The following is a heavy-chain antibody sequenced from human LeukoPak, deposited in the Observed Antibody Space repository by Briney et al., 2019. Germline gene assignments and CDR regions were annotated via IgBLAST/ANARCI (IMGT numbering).Heavy chain of an antibody. D-gene: IGHD2-15*01. CDR1: GFTFRSYS. CDR2: IDPSSTYI. CDR3: ARGSPEYCSGGSCYSGPYWYFDL. Sequence: GGSLRLSCAASGFTFRSYSMNWVRQAPGKGLEWVSAIDPSSTYIYYADSVKGRFTISRDNAKNSLYLQMNSLRAEDTAVYYCARGSPEYCSGGSCYSGPYWYFDLWGRGTLVTVSS. J-gene: IGHJ2*01. V-gene: IGHV3-21*01.